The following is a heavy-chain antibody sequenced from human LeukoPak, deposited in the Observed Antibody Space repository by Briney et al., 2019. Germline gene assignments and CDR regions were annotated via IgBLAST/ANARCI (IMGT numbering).Heavy chain of an antibody. CDR2: ISSRSSYI. Sequence: GGSLRLSCAASGFTFSSYSMNWVRQAPGKGLEWVSSISSRSSYIDYADSLKGRFTISRDNAKNSLYLQMNSLRAEDTAVYYCAREWLLSFSDYWGQGTLVTVSS. CDR1: GFTFSSYS. J-gene: IGHJ4*02. D-gene: IGHD3-3*01. V-gene: IGHV3-21*01. CDR3: AREWLLSFSDY.